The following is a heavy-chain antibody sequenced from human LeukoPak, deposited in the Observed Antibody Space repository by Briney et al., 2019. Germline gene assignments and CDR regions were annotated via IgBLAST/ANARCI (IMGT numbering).Heavy chain of an antibody. J-gene: IGHJ3*02. CDR2: IYTRGST. CDR1: GGSINNYY. V-gene: IGHV4-4*07. D-gene: IGHD2-15*01. Sequence: EASETLSLTCTVSGGSINNYYWSWIRQPAGKGLEWIGCIYTRGSTNYNPSLKSRVTMSVDTSKNQFSLKLSSVTAADTAVYYCARGRYCSADICSGGDAFDIWGQGTMVSVSS. CDR3: ARGRYCSADICSGGDAFDI.